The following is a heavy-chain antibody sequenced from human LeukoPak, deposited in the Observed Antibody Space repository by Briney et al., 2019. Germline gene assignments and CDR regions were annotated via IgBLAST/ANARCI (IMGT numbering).Heavy chain of an antibody. CDR3: AKAAPYCSGGSCYVSN. CDR1: EPIFSTYT. D-gene: IGHD2-15*01. V-gene: IGHV3-30-3*01. J-gene: IGHJ4*02. Sequence: GGSLRLSCAASEPIFSTYTMHWVRQAPGKGLEWVALISHDGSNKYYADSVKGRFTISRDNSKNTLYLQMNSLRAEDTAVYYCAKAAPYCSGGSCYVSNWGQGTLVTVSS. CDR2: ISHDGSNK.